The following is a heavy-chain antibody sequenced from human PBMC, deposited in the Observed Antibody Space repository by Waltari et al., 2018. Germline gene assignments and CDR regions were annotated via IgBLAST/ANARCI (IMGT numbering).Heavy chain of an antibody. CDR2: IYPYNGNT. CDR3: ARDDVDSSNFGGF. Sequence: QLVQSGAEVKKPGASVKVPCTASGYIFSNYGITWVRKAPGQGLEWMGWIYPYNGNTKYEQNFQGRVTMTTDTSTATAYMEIRSLRSDDTAIYYCARDDVDSSNFGGFWGQGTQVTVSS. CDR1: GYIFSNYG. D-gene: IGHD3-16*01. V-gene: IGHV1-18*01. J-gene: IGHJ4*02.